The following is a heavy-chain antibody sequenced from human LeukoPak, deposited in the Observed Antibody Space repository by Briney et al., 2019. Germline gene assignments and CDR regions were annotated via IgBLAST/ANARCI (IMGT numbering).Heavy chain of an antibody. Sequence: GGSLRLSCAASGFTFRAYWMSWVRQAPGKGLEGVANIKQDGSDKYYVDSVKGRFTISRDNAKNSLYLQMNSLRAEDTAVYYCARKTVVGSYFDYWGQGTPVTVSS. J-gene: IGHJ4*02. V-gene: IGHV3-7*03. CDR1: GFTFRAYW. CDR3: ARKTVVGSYFDY. D-gene: IGHD4-23*01. CDR2: IKQDGSDK.